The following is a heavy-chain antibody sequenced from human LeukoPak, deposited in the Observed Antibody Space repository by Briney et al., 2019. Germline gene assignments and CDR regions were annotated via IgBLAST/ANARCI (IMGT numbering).Heavy chain of an antibody. V-gene: IGHV1-69*01. CDR2: IIPIFGTA. Sequence: ASVKVSCKASGGTFSSYGISWVRQAPGQGLEWMGGIIPIFGTANYAQKFQGRVTITADESTSTAYMGLSSLRSEDTAVYYCARLDEYSSSSRYYGMDVWGQGTTVTVSS. CDR3: ARLDEYSSSSRYYGMDV. J-gene: IGHJ6*02. CDR1: GGTFSSYG. D-gene: IGHD6-6*01.